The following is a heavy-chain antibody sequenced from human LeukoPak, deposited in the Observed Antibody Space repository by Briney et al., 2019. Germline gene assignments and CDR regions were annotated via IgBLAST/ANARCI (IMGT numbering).Heavy chain of an antibody. D-gene: IGHD3-3*01. V-gene: IGHV4-39*07. Sequence: PSETLSLTCTVSGGSISSSSYYWGWIRQPPGKGLEWIGSIYYSGSTYYNPSLKSRVTISVDTSKNQFSLKLSSVTAADTAVYYCAREEGDPRTTIFGRGVDYWGQGTLVTVSS. CDR3: AREEGDPRTTIFGRGVDY. CDR1: GGSISSSSYY. J-gene: IGHJ4*02. CDR2: IYYSGST.